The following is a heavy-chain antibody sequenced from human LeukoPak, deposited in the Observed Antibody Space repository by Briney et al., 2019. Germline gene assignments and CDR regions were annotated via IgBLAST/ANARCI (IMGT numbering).Heavy chain of an antibody. Sequence: PEASVKVSCKASGYTFTGYYMHWVRQAPGQGLERMGWINPNSGGTNYAQKFQGRVTMTRDTSISTAYMELSRLRSDDTAVYYCARDPTDYGDYGPTENFDYWGQGTLVTVSS. CDR1: GYTFTGYY. V-gene: IGHV1-2*02. CDR3: ARDPTDYGDYGPTENFDY. CDR2: INPNSGGT. J-gene: IGHJ4*02. D-gene: IGHD4-17*01.